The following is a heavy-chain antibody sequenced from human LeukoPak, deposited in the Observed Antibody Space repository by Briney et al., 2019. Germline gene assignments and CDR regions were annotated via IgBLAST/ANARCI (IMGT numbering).Heavy chain of an antibody. CDR1: GGSFSGYY. Sequence: PSETLSLTCAVSGGSFSGYYWSWIRQPPGKGLEWVSSIFPSGGEINYADSLRGGFTISGDNSKSTLSMQMNSLRAEDTAIYYCATYRQLLLPFDFWGQGTLVTVSS. J-gene: IGHJ4*02. CDR2: IFPSGGEI. CDR3: ATYRQLLLPFDF. D-gene: IGHD1-1*01. V-gene: IGHV3-23*01.